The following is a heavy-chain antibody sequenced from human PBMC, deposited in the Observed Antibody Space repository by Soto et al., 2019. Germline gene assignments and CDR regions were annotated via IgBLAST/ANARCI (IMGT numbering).Heavy chain of an antibody. V-gene: IGHV2-5*02. Sequence: QITLKESGPTLVKPTQTLTLTCTFSGFSLRNSVVGVGWIRQPPGKALEWLALIYWDDDKRYSPSLKSRLTITKDTCKNQVVLTMTNMDPVDTATSYCAPLTTGGFYFDYWGQGTLVTVSS. CDR1: GFSLRNSVVG. CDR3: APLTTGGFYFDY. D-gene: IGHD4-17*01. J-gene: IGHJ4*02. CDR2: IYWDDDK.